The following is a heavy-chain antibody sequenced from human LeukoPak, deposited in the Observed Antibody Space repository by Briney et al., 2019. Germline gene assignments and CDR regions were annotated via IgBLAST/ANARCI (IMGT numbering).Heavy chain of an antibody. CDR1: GYTFTSYD. CDR2: MNPSGGRT. D-gene: IGHD4-11*01. J-gene: IGHJ5*02. CDR3: ARGKMGDYSNRYNWFDP. V-gene: IGHV1-46*01. Sequence: ASVKVSCTASGYTFTSYDIHWVRQAPGQGLEWMGIMNPSGGRTSYAQKFQGRVTMTTDTSTSTVYMELSSLRSEDTAVYYCARGKMGDYSNRYNWFDPWGQGTLVTVSS.